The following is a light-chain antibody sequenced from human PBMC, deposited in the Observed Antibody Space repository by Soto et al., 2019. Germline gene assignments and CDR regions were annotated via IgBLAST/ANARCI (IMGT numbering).Light chain of an antibody. CDR3: QQYRWSPST. CDR1: QRVDDSH. V-gene: IGKV3-20*01. Sequence: IVLTQSPCTLSLSPEERATLSCRASQRVDDSHLAWYQLRPGQAPRLLIYGASTRATGIPDRFSGSGSGTDFSLTIMGLKPEDFVVYYCQQYRWSPSTFGQGTRLEIK. J-gene: IGKJ5*01. CDR2: GAS.